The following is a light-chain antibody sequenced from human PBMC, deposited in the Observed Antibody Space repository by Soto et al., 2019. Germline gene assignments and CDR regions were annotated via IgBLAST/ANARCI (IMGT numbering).Light chain of an antibody. Sequence: QSALTQPASVSGSPGQSITISCTGTSSDVGGYNRVSWSQQHPGKAPKLMIYEVNKRPSGVSHRFSGSKSGNTASLTISVLQPEDEADYYCSSFTGSSTWVFGGGTKLTVL. CDR3: SSFTGSSTWV. CDR1: SSDVGGYNR. CDR2: EVN. V-gene: IGLV2-14*01. J-gene: IGLJ3*02.